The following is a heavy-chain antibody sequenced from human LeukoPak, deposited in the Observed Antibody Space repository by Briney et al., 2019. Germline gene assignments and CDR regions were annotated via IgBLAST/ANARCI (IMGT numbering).Heavy chain of an antibody. Sequence: ASVEVSCKASGSTFTSYGISWVRRAPGQGLEWMGWVSAYNGNTNYSQKLQGRGTMTTDTSTSTAYMELRSLRSDDTAVYYCARDGVVPAAISVTAPTDNWFDPWGQGTLVTVSS. J-gene: IGHJ5*02. CDR3: ARDGVVPAAISVTAPTDNWFDP. CDR2: VSAYNGNT. V-gene: IGHV1-18*01. CDR1: GSTFTSYG. D-gene: IGHD2-2*02.